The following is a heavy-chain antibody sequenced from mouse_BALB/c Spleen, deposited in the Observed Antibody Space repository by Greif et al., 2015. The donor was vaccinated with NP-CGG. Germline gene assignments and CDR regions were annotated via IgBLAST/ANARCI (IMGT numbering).Heavy chain of an antibody. CDR2: IDPADGNT. J-gene: IGHJ3*01. Sequence: EVKLMESGAELVKPGASVKLSCIASGFNIKDTYMHWVKQRPEQGLEWIGRIDPADGNTKYDPKFQGKATITADTSSNTAYLQLSSLTSEDTAVYYCAAYYYGPAWFAYWGQGTLVTVSA. CDR3: AAYYYGPAWFAY. V-gene: IGHV14-3*02. CDR1: GFNIKDTY. D-gene: IGHD1-1*01.